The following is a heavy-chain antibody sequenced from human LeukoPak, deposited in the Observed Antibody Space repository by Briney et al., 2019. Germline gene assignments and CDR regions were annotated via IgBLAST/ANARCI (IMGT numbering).Heavy chain of an antibody. Sequence: GGSLILSCAASGFTFSSYAMSWVRQAPGKGLEWVSAISGSGGSTYYADSVKGRFTISRDNSKNTLYLQMNSLRVEDTAVYYCASGLMGWYYFDYWGQGTLVTVSS. CDR1: GFTFSSYA. V-gene: IGHV3-23*01. D-gene: IGHD2-8*01. J-gene: IGHJ4*02. CDR2: ISGSGGST. CDR3: ASGLMGWYYFDY.